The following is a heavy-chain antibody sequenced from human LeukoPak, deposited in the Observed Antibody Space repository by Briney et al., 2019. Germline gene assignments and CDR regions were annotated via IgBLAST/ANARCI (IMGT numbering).Heavy chain of an antibody. D-gene: IGHD3-3*01. CDR3: ARDSRGYDFWSGSDAFDI. Sequence: ASVKVSCKASGYIFTGYYMHWVRQAPGQGLEWMGWINPNSGDTNYAQKFQGRVTMTRDTSISTAYMELSRLRSDDTAVYYCARDSRGYDFWSGSDAFDIWGQGTMVTVSS. CDR1: GYIFTGYY. CDR2: INPNSGDT. V-gene: IGHV1-2*02. J-gene: IGHJ3*02.